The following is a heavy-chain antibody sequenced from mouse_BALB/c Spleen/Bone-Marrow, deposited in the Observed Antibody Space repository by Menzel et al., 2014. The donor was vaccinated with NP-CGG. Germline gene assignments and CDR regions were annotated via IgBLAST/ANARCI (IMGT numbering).Heavy chain of an antibody. D-gene: IGHD2-4*01. CDR2: ISDGGSYT. CDR3: ARVSYDYFDY. J-gene: IGHJ2*01. CDR1: GFTFSDYY. V-gene: IGHV5-4*02. Sequence: EVQLVESGGGLVKPGGSLKLSCAASGFTFSDYYMYWVRQTPEKRLEWVATISDGGSYTYYPDSVKGRFTISGDNAKNNLYLQMSSLKSEDTAMYYCARVSYDYFDYWGQGTTLTVSS.